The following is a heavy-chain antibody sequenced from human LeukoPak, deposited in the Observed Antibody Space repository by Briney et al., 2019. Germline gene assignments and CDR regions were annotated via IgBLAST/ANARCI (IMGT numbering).Heavy chain of an antibody. CDR1: GGSISSYY. D-gene: IGHD6-13*01. Sequence: SETLSLPCTVSGGSISSYYWRWIRQPAGRGLEWIGRIYTSGSTNYNPSLKSRVTMSVDTSKNQFSLKLSSVTAADTAVYYCARGSQAAAVAANWFDPWGQGTLVTVSS. J-gene: IGHJ5*02. CDR2: IYTSGST. CDR3: ARGSQAAAVAANWFDP. V-gene: IGHV4-4*07.